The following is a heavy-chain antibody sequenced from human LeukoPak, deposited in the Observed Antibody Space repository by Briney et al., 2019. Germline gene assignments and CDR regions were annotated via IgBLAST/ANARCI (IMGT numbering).Heavy chain of an antibody. CDR1: GFTFSSYA. CDR2: ISGSGGST. D-gene: IGHD6-25*01. V-gene: IGHV3-23*01. CDR3: ARGSGSFFDS. Sequence: AGGSLRLSCAASGFTFSSYAMSWVRQAPGKGLEWVSAISGSGGSTYYADSVKGRFTISRDNSKNTLYLQMNSLRVEDTAVYYCARGSGSFFDSWGQGTLVTVSS. J-gene: IGHJ4*02.